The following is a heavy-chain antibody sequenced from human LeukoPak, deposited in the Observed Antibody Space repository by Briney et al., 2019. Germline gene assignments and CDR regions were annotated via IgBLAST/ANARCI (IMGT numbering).Heavy chain of an antibody. CDR1: GYTFTGYY. Sequence: ASVKVSCKASGYTFTGYYIHWVRQAPGQGLEWMGWINPNSGATHYPQKFQGRVTMTRDTSIRTAYMEVSSLRSDDTAVYYCARGQQWLEAFDYWGLGTLVTVSS. V-gene: IGHV1-2*02. CDR3: ARGQQWLEAFDY. CDR2: INPNSGAT. J-gene: IGHJ4*02. D-gene: IGHD6-19*01.